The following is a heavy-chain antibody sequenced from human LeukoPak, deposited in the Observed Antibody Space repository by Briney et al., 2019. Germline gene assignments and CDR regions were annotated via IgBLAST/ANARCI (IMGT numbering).Heavy chain of an antibody. CDR1: GYTFTSYG. Sequence: ASVKVSCKASGYTFTSYGISWVRQAPGQGLEWMGWISAYNGNTNYAQKLQGRVTMTTDTSTSTAYMELRSLRSDDTAVYYCARARTTGTTGGDAFDIWGQGTMVTASS. D-gene: IGHD1-1*01. CDR2: ISAYNGNT. J-gene: IGHJ3*02. V-gene: IGHV1-18*01. CDR3: ARARTTGTTGGDAFDI.